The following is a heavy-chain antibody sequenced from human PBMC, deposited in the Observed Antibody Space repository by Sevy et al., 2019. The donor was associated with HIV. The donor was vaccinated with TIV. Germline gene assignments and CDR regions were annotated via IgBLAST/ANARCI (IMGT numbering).Heavy chain of an antibody. Sequence: SETLSLTCAVSGYSIRSDDYWVWIRQPPGKGLEWIGNIFHSGSTYYNPSLKSRVSVSVDTSMNQLSLKLNSVTAADTAVDCCARTLRGNFDSRASAFDIWGQGTMVTVSS. J-gene: IGHJ3*02. V-gene: IGHV4-38-2*01. CDR3: ARTLRGNFDSRASAFDI. CDR1: GYSIRSDDY. D-gene: IGHD3-22*01. CDR2: IFHSGST.